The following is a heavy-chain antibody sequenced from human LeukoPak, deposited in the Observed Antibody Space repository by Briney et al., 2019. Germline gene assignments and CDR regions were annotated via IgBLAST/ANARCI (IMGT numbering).Heavy chain of an antibody. V-gene: IGHV3-21*01. J-gene: IGHJ4*02. CDR3: ARGSPGWAYYFDY. CDR2: ISSSSSYI. D-gene: IGHD3-9*01. CDR1: GFTFSSYS. Sequence: PGGSLRLSCAASGFTFSSYSMNWVRQAPGKGLEWVSSISSSSSYIYYADSVKGRFTISRDNAKNSLYLQMNSLRAEDTAVYYCARGSPGWAYYFDYWGQGTLVTVSS.